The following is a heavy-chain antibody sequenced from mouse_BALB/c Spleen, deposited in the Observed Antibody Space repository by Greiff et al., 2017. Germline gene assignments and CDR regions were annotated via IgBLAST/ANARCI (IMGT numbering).Heavy chain of an antibody. V-gene: IGHV3-6*02. J-gene: IGHJ4*01. D-gene: IGHD2-1*01. Sequence: DVQLQESGPGLVKPSQSLSLTCSVTGYSITRGYYWNWIRQFPGNKLEWMGYISYDGSNNYNPSLKNRISITRDTSKNQFFLKLNSVTTEDTATYYCAREKGNYYAMDYWGQGTSVTVSS. CDR2: ISYDGSN. CDR1: GYSITRGYY. CDR3: AREKGNYYAMDY.